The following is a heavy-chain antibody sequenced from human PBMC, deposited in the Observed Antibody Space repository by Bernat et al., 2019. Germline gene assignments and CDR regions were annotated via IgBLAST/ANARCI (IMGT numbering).Heavy chain of an antibody. Sequence: GGCRGRCCGASGVVLSSACVGWGRQAPGTGLEGVANIKDDGSETFYVDSVKGRFTISRDNAKNSLYLQMNSLRAEDTAVYYCARFGGGYTSWGQGTLVTVSS. CDR2: IKDDGSET. J-gene: IGHJ5*02. CDR3: ARFGGGYTS. CDR1: GVVLSSAC. D-gene: IGHD3-10*01. V-gene: IGHV3-7*01.